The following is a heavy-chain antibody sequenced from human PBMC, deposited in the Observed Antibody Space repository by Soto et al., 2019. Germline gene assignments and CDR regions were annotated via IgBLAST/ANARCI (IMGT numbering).Heavy chain of an antibody. CDR1: GFTFSSYS. CDR2: ISSSSSTI. J-gene: IGHJ4*02. CDR3: AREGKYQENPFDY. Sequence: GSLRLSCAASGFTFSSYSMNWVRQAPGKGLEWVSYISSSSSTIYYADSVKGRFTISRDNAKNSLYLQMNSLRAEDTAVYYCAREGKYQENPFDYWGQGTLVTVSS. V-gene: IGHV3-48*01. D-gene: IGHD2-2*01.